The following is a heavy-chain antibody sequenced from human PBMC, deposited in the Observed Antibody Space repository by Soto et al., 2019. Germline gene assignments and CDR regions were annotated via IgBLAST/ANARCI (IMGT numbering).Heavy chain of an antibody. Sequence: GGSLRLSCAASGFTFDDYAMHWVRQAPGKGLEWVSGISWNSGSIGYADSVKGRFTISRDNAKNSLYLQMNSLRAEDTALYYCAKSGGYSSSSSYYYYGMDVWGQGTTVTVSS. CDR3: AKSGGYSSSSSYYYYGMDV. D-gene: IGHD6-6*01. CDR1: GFTFDDYA. CDR2: ISWNSGSI. V-gene: IGHV3-9*01. J-gene: IGHJ6*02.